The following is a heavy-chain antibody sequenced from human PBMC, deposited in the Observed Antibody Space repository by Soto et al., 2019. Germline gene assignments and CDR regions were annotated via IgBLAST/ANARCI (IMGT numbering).Heavy chain of an antibody. CDR1: GFTFSSYA. V-gene: IGHV3-30-3*01. Sequence: GGSLRLSCAASGFTFSSYAMHWVRQAPGKGLEWVAVISYDGSNKYYADSVKGRFTISRDNSKNTLYLQMNSLRAEDTAVYYCARDHRRWLQPTGFYYYYGMDVWGQGTTVTVSS. J-gene: IGHJ6*02. D-gene: IGHD5-12*01. CDR2: ISYDGSNK. CDR3: ARDHRRWLQPTGFYYYYGMDV.